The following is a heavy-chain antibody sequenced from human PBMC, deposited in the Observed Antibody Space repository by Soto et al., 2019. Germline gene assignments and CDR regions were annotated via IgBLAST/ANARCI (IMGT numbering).Heavy chain of an antibody. V-gene: IGHV3-23*01. CDR2: ISGSGGST. CDR1: GFTFSSYA. D-gene: IGHD1-26*01. CDR3: AKDSQKWELSVLDYYGMDV. J-gene: IGHJ6*02. Sequence: PGGSLRLSCAASGFTFSSYAMSWVRQAPGKGLEWVSTISGSGGSTYYADSVKGRFTISRDNSKNTLYLQMNSLRAEDTAVYYCAKDSQKWELSVLDYYGMDVWGQGTTVTVSS.